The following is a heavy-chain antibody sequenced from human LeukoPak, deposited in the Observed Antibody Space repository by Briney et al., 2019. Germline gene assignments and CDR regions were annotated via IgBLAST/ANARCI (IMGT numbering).Heavy chain of an antibody. CDR2: VSYDGSNK. V-gene: IGHV3-30*03. Sequence: GGSLRLSCAASGFTFSSYAMSWVRQAPGKGLEWVAVVSYDGSNKYYADSVKGRFTISRDNSKNTLYLQMNSLRAEDTAVYYCARKGRIAARDAFDIWGQGTMVTVSS. CDR1: GFTFSSYA. J-gene: IGHJ3*02. D-gene: IGHD6-13*01. CDR3: ARKGRIAARDAFDI.